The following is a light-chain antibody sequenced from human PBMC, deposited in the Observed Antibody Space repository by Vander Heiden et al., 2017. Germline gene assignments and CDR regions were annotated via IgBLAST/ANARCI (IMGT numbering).Light chain of an antibody. J-gene: IGKJ4*01. Sequence: DIVMTQYPDSLAVSLGERASVNCKSSQTLLKSSNNKNYLAWYQHKPGQPPKLLIYWASTRQSGVPDRFSGGGSGTDYTLTISSLQAEDVAVYYCQQDFTIPLTFGGRTKVEIK. V-gene: IGKV4-1*01. CDR1: QTLLKSSNNKNY. CDR3: QQDFTIPLT. CDR2: WAS.